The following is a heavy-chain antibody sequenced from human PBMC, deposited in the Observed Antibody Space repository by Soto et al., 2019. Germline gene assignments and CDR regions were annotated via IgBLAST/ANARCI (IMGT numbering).Heavy chain of an antibody. D-gene: IGHD1-20*01. CDR2: IYYSGST. Sequence: PSETLCLTCTVSGGSISSSSYYWGWIRQPPGKGLEWIGSIYYSGSTYYNPSLKSRVTISVDTSKNQFSLKLSSVTAADTAVYYCARPRGASFILTGNRRLSYSGMDVWGQGTTVTVSS. CDR3: ARPRGASFILTGNRRLSYSGMDV. V-gene: IGHV4-39*01. CDR1: GGSISSSSYY. J-gene: IGHJ6*02.